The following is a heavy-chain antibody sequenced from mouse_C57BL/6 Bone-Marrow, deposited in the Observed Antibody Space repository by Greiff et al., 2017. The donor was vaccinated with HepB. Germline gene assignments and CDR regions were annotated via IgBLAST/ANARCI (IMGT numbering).Heavy chain of an antibody. Sequence: VKLMESGAELVRPGTSVKMSCKASGYTFTNYWIGWAKQRPGHGLEWIGDIYPGGGYTNYNEKFKGKATLTADKSSSTAYMQFSSLTSEDSAIYYCARRPDLDYWGQGTSVTVSS. CDR2: IYPGGGYT. J-gene: IGHJ4*01. CDR3: ARRPDLDY. CDR1: GYTFTNYW. V-gene: IGHV1-63*01.